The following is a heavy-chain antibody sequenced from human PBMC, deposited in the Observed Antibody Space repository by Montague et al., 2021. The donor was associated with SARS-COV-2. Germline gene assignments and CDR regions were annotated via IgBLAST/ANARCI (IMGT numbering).Heavy chain of an antibody. J-gene: IGHJ6*03. CDR2: INHGGST. Sequence: SETLSLTCAVHGGSFSGYYWNWIRQRPGKGLEWIGEINHGGSTNYSPSLKNRLTISADTSKNQFSLKLTSVAAADTAVYYCARLRDGVVPSPILGIGPYYTYYYMDVWGRGTTVTVSS. CDR3: ARLRDGVVPSPILGIGPYYTYYYMDV. V-gene: IGHV4-34*01. CDR1: GGSFSGYY. D-gene: IGHD2-15*01.